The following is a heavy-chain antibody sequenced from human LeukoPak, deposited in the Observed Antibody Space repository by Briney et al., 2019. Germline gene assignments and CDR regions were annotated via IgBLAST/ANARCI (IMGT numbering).Heavy chain of an antibody. J-gene: IGHJ4*02. CDR2: ISSSSSYI. CDR1: GFTFSSYS. Sequence: GGSLRLSCAASGFTFSSYSMNWVHQAPGKGLEWVSSISSSSSYIYYADSVKGRFTISRDNAKNSLYLQMNSLRAEDTAVYYCARARYSSGWTIDYWGQGTLVTVSS. D-gene: IGHD6-19*01. V-gene: IGHV3-21*01. CDR3: ARARYSSGWTIDY.